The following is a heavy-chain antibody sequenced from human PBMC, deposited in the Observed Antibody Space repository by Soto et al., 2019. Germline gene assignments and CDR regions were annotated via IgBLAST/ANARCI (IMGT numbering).Heavy chain of an antibody. J-gene: IGHJ4*02. D-gene: IGHD5-12*01. CDR3: VKYSGYENSHY. Sequence: EVQLVESGGGLVQPGGSLRLSCAASGFTFSGYSMNWVRQAPGKGLEWVSYISSSSTTIYYADSVKGRFTISRDNAKNSLYLQMNRLRAEDTAVYYCVKYSGYENSHYWGQGTLVTVSS. CDR2: ISSSSTTI. V-gene: IGHV3-48*01. CDR1: GFTFSGYS.